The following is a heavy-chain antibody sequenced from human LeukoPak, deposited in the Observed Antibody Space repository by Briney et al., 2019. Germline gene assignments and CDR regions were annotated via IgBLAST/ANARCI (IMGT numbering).Heavy chain of an antibody. J-gene: IGHJ4*02. CDR3: ARGIGRITIFGVVITHPYCFDY. D-gene: IGHD3-3*01. CDR1: GGSFSGYY. V-gene: IGHV4-34*01. Sequence: SETLSLTCAVYGGSFSGYYWSWICQPPGKGLEWIGEINHSGSTNYNPSLKSRVTISVDTSKNQFSLKLSSVTAADTAVYYCARGIGRITIFGVVITHPYCFDYWGQGTLVTVSS. CDR2: INHSGST.